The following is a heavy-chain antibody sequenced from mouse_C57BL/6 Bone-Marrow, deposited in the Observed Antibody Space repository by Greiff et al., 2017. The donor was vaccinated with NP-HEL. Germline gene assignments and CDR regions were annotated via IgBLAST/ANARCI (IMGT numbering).Heavy chain of an antibody. Sequence: VQLKESGPGLAKPSQTLSLTCSVTGYSITSDYWNWIRKFPGNKLEYMGYISYSGSTYYNPSLKSRISITRDTSKNQYYLQLNSVTTEDTATYYCARLTTGVATGYWYFDVWGTGTTVTVSS. J-gene: IGHJ1*03. CDR3: ARLTTGVATGYWYFDV. CDR2: ISYSGST. CDR1: GYSITSDY. V-gene: IGHV3-8*01. D-gene: IGHD1-1*01.